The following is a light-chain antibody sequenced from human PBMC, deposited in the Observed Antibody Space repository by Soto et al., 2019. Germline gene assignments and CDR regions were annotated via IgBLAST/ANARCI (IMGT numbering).Light chain of an antibody. CDR3: QQYGSSPFT. V-gene: IGKV3-20*01. CDR2: GAS. Sequence: EIVLTQSPGTLSLSPGERATLSCRTSQTVSSTYLAWYQQKPGQAPRLLIYGASSRATAIPDRFSGSGSGTDSTLTISRLDPEDFAVYYCQQYGSSPFTFGPGTKVDIK. J-gene: IGKJ3*01. CDR1: QTVSSTY.